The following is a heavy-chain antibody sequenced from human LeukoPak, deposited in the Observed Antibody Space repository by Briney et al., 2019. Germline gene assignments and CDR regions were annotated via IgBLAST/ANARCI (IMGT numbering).Heavy chain of an antibody. J-gene: IGHJ4*02. V-gene: IGHV3-21*06. CDR2: ISSSSSYI. Sequence: GGSLRLSCAASGFSFSNYGMHWVRQAPGKGLEWVSSISSSSSYIYYADSVTGRFITSRDNAKNSLYLQMNNLRAEDTAVYYCARDPGNFYSSGPASRGDYWGQGTLVTVSS. CDR3: ARDPGNFYSSGPASRGDY. D-gene: IGHD3-22*01. CDR1: GFSFSNYG.